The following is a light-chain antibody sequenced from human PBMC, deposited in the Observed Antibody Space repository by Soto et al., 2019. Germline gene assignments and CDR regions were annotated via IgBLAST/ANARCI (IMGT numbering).Light chain of an antibody. Sequence: DIPMTQFPSTLSASVGDRVTITCRASQSISSWLAWYQQKPGKAPKLLIYKASSLESGVPSRFSGSGSETEFTLTISSLQPDDFATYYCQQYNSYSVTFGQGTKLEIK. J-gene: IGKJ2*01. CDR1: QSISSW. CDR2: KAS. V-gene: IGKV1-5*03. CDR3: QQYNSYSVT.